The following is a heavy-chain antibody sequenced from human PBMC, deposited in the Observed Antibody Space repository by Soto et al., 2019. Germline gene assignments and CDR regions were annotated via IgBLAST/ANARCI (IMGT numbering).Heavy chain of an antibody. V-gene: IGHV3-30*18. J-gene: IGHJ5*02. Sequence: QVQLVESGGGVVQPGMSRRLSCAASGFTFENFGMHWVRQAPGKGLEWVAVIAYHGSSKYYADSVKGRFTISRDNSNNTLDLQMNSLRVDDTAVYYCAKSLDVVAVQEFDPRGQVTLVTVSS. CDR2: IAYHGSSK. CDR1: GFTFENFG. D-gene: IGHD5-12*01. CDR3: AKSLDVVAVQEFDP.